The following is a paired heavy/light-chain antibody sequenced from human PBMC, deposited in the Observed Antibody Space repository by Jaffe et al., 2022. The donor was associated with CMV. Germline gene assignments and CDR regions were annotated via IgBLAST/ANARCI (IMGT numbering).Heavy chain of an antibody. CDR3: AKGSVVVPDAFDI. J-gene: IGHJ3*02. V-gene: IGHV3-30*18. CDR2: ISYHGSNQ. D-gene: IGHD2-15*01. Sequence: QVQLVESGGGVVQPGESLRLSCAAAGFIFSQFGMHWVRQTPGKGLEWVAFISYHGSNQYYVDSVRGRFTISRDNSQNTLSLQMNRLSDDDTAVYYCAKGSVVVPDAFDIWGQGTMVIVSS. CDR1: GFIFSQFG.
Light chain of an antibody. Sequence: DVQLTQSPSTLSASIGDRVTITCRASQSIRDWLAWYQQKPGKAPKFLIYKASTVESGVPSRFSGSGSGTEFTLTISSLQPDDFATYYCQQYESYPLTFGGGTKLEI. J-gene: IGKJ4*01. V-gene: IGKV1-5*03. CDR1: QSIRDW. CDR3: QQYESYPLT. CDR2: KAS.